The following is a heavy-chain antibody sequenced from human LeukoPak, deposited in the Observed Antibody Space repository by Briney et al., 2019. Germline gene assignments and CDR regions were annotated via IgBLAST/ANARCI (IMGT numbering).Heavy chain of an antibody. V-gene: IGHV4-39*01. CDR1: GGSISSGSYY. CDR2: IYYSGST. J-gene: IGHJ5*02. Sequence: PSETLSLTCTVSGGSISSGSYYWGWIRQPPGKGLGWIGSIYYSGSTYYNPSLKSRVTISVDTSKNQFSLKLSSVTAADTAVYYCAVGITIFGVVTQYNWFDPWGQGTLVTVSS. CDR3: AVGITIFGVVTQYNWFDP. D-gene: IGHD3-3*01.